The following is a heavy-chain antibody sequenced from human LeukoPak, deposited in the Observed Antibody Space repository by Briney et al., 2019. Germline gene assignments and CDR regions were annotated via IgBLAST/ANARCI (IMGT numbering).Heavy chain of an antibody. Sequence: SETLSLTCTVSGGSISSSSYYWGWIRQPPGKGLEWIGSIYYSGSTYYNPSLKSRVTISVDTSKNQFSLKLSSVTAADTAVYYCARDLTNWNDATFDIWGQGTMVTVAS. J-gene: IGHJ3*02. CDR3: ARDLTNWNDATFDI. V-gene: IGHV4-39*02. D-gene: IGHD1-1*01. CDR2: IYYSGST. CDR1: GGSISSSSYY.